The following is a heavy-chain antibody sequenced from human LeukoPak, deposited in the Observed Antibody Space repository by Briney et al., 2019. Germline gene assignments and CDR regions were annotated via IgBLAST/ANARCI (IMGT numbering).Heavy chain of an antibody. CDR1: GFTFSSYA. CDR2: ISSSSSTI. J-gene: IGHJ6*03. CDR3: ARDLFGIAAAGTHYYYYMDV. Sequence: GGSLRLSCAASGFTFSSYAMNWVRQAPGKGLEWVSYISSSSSTIYYADSVKGRFTISRDNAKNSLYLQMNSLRAEDTAVYYCARDLFGIAAAGTHYYYYMDVWGKGTTVTVSS. D-gene: IGHD6-13*01. V-gene: IGHV3-48*01.